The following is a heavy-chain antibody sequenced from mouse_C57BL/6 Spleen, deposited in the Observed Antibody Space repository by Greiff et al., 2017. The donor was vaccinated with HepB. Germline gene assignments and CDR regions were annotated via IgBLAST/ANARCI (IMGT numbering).Heavy chain of an antibody. V-gene: IGHV1-5*01. D-gene: IGHD1-1*01. CDR1: GYTFTSYW. CDR3: TRPYYYGSPYYFDY. CDR2: IYPGNSDT. Sequence: VQLQQSGTVLARPGASVKMSCKTSGYTFTSYWMHWVKQRPGQGLEWIGAIYPGNSDTSYNQKFKGKAKLTAVTSASTAYMELSSLTNEDSAVYYCTRPYYYGSPYYFDYWGQGTTLTVSS. J-gene: IGHJ2*01.